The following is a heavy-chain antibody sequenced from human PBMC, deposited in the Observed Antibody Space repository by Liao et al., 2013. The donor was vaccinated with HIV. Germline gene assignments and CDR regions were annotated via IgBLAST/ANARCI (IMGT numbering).Heavy chain of an antibody. V-gene: IGHV4-31*03. J-gene: IGHJ4*02. CDR2: IYYSGST. D-gene: IGHD1-7*01. CDR1: GGSITSGSYY. Sequence: QVQLQESGPGLVKPSQTLSLTCSVSGGSITSGSYYWGWIRQPPGKGLEWIGYIYYSGSTYYNPSLKSRVTISVDTSKNQFSLKLNSVTAADTALYYCARDQGLELQHGHYDQWGQGILVTVSS. CDR3: ARDQGLELQHGHYDQ.